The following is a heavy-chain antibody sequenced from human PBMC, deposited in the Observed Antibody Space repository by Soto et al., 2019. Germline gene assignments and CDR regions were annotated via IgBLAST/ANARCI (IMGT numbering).Heavy chain of an antibody. V-gene: IGHV4-4*07. D-gene: IGHD2-2*01. J-gene: IGHJ4*02. CDR2: VYSSGTT. CDR1: GGSINSYW. Sequence: PSETLSLTCSVSGGSINSYWWSWIRQPAGKGLEWIGRVYSSGTTDYNPSLNSRATMSVETSKNQFSLKLTSVTAADTAVYYCARDIGSYAYAERYCGQGIQVTVSS. CDR3: ARDIGSYAYAERY.